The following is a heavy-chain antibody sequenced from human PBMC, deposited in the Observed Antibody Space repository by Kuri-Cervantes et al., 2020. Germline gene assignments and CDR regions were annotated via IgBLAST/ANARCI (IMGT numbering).Heavy chain of an antibody. V-gene: IGHV3-15*01. Sequence: GGSLRLSCAASRFTFSNAWMSWVRQAPGKGLEWVGRIKSKTDGGTTDYAAPVKGRFTISRDDSKNTLYLQMNSLKTEDTAVYYCTTDLVATIISAFDIWGQGTMVTVSS. J-gene: IGHJ3*02. CDR2: IKSKTDGGTT. CDR3: TTDLVATIISAFDI. D-gene: IGHD5-12*01. CDR1: RFTFSNAW.